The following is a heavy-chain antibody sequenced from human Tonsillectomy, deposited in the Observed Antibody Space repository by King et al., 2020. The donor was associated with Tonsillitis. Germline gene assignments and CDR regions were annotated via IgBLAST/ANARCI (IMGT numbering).Heavy chain of an antibody. Sequence: PLQESGPGLVKPSQTLSLTCTVSGGSISSGSYYWSWIRQPAGKGLEWIGRIYTSGSTNYNPSLKSRVTMSVDTSKNQFSLKLSSVTAADTAVYYCARVLPDILTGYYTWYFDYWGQGTLVTVSS. J-gene: IGHJ4*02. CDR3: ARVLPDILTGYYTWYFDY. CDR1: GGSISSGSYY. V-gene: IGHV4-61*02. D-gene: IGHD3-9*01. CDR2: IYTSGST.